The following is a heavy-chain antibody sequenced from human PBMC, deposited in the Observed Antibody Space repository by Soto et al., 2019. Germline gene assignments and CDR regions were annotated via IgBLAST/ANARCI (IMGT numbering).Heavy chain of an antibody. D-gene: IGHD3-9*01. CDR3: ASWYYDILTGYYQGYFQH. J-gene: IGHJ1*01. V-gene: IGHV1-69*06. CDR1: GGTFSSYA. CDR2: IIPIFGTA. Sequence: SVKVSCKASGGTFSSYAISWVRQAPGQGLEWMGGIIPIFGTANYAQKFQGRVTITADKSTSTAYMELSSLRSEDTAVYYCASWYYDILTGYYQGYFQHWGQGTLVTVSS.